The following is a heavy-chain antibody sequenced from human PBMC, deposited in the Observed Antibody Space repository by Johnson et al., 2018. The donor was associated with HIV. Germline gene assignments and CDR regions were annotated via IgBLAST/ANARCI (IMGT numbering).Heavy chain of an antibody. CDR2: IYSDVSK. CDR3: ARLKNGAFDI. D-gene: IGHD2-8*01. J-gene: IGHJ3*02. V-gene: IGHV3-53*01. CDR1: GFTVSSNY. Sequence: VQLVESGGGGVQPGRSLRLSCEASGFTVSSNYISWVLPAPGKGLEWVSIIYSDVSKYFAVSVKGRFPISRDNSKNTLFLQMNSRRVEDTAVYYCARLKNGAFDIWGQGTMVTVSS.